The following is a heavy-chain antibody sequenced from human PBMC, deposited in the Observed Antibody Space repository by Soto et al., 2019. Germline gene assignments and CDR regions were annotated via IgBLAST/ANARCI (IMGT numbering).Heavy chain of an antibody. D-gene: IGHD3-3*01. Sequence: ASVKVSCKASGYSFTSYGISWVRQAPGQGLEWMGWISAYNGNTNYAQKLQGRVTMTTDTSTSTAYMELRSLRSDDTAVYYCAIDGLRFLEWLFFDYYYYGMDVWGQGTTVTVSS. CDR1: GYSFTSYG. V-gene: IGHV1-18*01. CDR2: ISAYNGNT. J-gene: IGHJ6*02. CDR3: AIDGLRFLEWLFFDYYYYGMDV.